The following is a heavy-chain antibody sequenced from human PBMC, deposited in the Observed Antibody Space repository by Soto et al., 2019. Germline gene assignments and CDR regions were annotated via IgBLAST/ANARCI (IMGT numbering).Heavy chain of an antibody. CDR3: ARSPDSGDYVDY. V-gene: IGHV4-61*01. J-gene: IGHJ4*02. Sequence: QVQLQESGPRLVQPSETLSLTCSVSGGSVSSDSYYWSWIRQPPGAGLEWNGYIYFRGTTNYKPSLESRVTILVDSSKNQFSLKLSSVTAADTAVYYCARSPDSGDYVDYWGQGTLVAVSS. CDR1: GGSVSSDSYY. CDR2: IYFRGTT. D-gene: IGHD4-17*01.